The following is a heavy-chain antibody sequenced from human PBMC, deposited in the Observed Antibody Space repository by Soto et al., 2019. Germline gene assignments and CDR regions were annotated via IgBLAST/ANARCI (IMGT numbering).Heavy chain of an antibody. D-gene: IGHD3-22*01. CDR2: IYPGDSDT. Sequence: GESLKISCKGSGYSFTSYWICWVRQILGKGLEWMGIIYPGDSDTRYSPSFQGQVTISADKSISTAYLQWSSLKASDTAMYYCARHSSGYYYYYYGMDVWGQGTTVTVSS. CDR1: GYSFTSYW. CDR3: ARHSSGYYYYYYGMDV. J-gene: IGHJ6*02. V-gene: IGHV5-51*01.